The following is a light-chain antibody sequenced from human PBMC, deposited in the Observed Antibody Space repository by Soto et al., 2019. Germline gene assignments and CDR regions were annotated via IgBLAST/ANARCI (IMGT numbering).Light chain of an antibody. CDR3: QQYGSSLIT. V-gene: IGKV3-20*01. Sequence: EIVLTQSPGTLSLSPGERASLSCRASQSVSSNYLAWFQQKPGQAPRLLIYDTSTRASGVPDRFSGSASGTDFTLTISRLEPEDFAVYYCQQYGSSLITFGQGTRLEIK. CDR1: QSVSSNY. J-gene: IGKJ5*01. CDR2: DTS.